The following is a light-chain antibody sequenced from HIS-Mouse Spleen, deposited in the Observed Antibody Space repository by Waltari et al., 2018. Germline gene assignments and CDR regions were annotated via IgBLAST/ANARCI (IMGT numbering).Light chain of an antibody. CDR3: SSYTSSSTLDWV. Sequence: QSALTQPASVSGSPGQSITISCTGTSSDVGGYNYVSWYQQHPGKAPKLMSYDVSNRPSGVSNRFSGSKSGNTASLTISGLQAEDEADYYCSSYTSSSTLDWVFGGGTKLTVL. CDR1: SSDVGGYNY. V-gene: IGLV2-14*03. CDR2: DVS. J-gene: IGLJ3*02.